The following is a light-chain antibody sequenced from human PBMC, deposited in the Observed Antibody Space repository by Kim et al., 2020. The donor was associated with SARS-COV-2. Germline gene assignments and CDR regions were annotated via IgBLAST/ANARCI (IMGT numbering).Light chain of an antibody. J-gene: IGKJ1*01. CDR1: QSISSW. Sequence: DIQMTQSPSLVSASVGDTVTITCRASQSISSWLAWYQQKPEKAPKSLIYAASRLQSGVPTRFSGSGSGTHCTLTINSLQPEDFATYYCHQDAHHPRTFGQGTKVDIK. CDR2: AAS. V-gene: IGKV1D-16*01. CDR3: HQDAHHPRT.